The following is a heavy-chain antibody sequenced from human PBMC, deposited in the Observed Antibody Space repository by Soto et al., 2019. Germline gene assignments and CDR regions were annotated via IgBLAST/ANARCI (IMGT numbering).Heavy chain of an antibody. CDR1: SVSNAM. CDR3: TTSGGY. Sequence: SVSNAMMCWVRQAPGKGLEWVGRIKSKADGGTTDYAAPVKGRFTISRYDSKNTLYLQMNSLKTEDTAVYYCTTSGGYWGQGTLVTVSS. D-gene: IGHD3-10*01. V-gene: IGHV3-15*01. J-gene: IGHJ4*02. CDR2: IKSKADGGTT.